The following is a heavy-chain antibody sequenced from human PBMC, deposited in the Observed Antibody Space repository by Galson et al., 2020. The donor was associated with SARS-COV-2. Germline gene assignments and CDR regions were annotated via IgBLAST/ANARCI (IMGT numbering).Heavy chain of an antibody. CDR3: TRRSVDYHYYMDV. V-gene: IGHV5-10-1*01. CDR2: IDPSDSYT. J-gene: IGHJ6*03. CDR1: GYSFTNYW. Sequence: HGESLKISCKGSGYSFTNYWINWVRQMPGKGLEWMGRIDPSDSYTNYSPSFQGHVTISLDKSITTAYLQWSSLKASDTAMYYCTRRSVDYHYYMDVWGKGTTVTVSS.